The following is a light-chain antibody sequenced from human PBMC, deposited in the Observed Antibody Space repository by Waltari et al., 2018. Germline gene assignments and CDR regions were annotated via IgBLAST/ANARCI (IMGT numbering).Light chain of an antibody. V-gene: IGKV1-39*01. CDR1: QSISTS. CDR3: MQGIHLPRT. CDR2: AAS. J-gene: IGKJ1*01. Sequence: DIQVTQSPSSLSASVGDRVTITCRTSQSISTSLNWYQQKPGKPPKLLIFAASALQSGVSSRFSGSGSGTDFTLKISRVEAEDVGVYYCMQGIHLPRTFGQGTKVEIK.